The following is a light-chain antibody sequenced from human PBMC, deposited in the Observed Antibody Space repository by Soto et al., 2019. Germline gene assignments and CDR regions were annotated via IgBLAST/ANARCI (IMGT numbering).Light chain of an antibody. J-gene: IGLJ2*01. CDR2: EVS. Sequence: QSALTQPASVSGSPGQSITISCTGTSSDVGGYNFVSWYQQHPGKAPKLMIYEVSNRPSGVSYRFSGSKPGNTASLTISGLQAEDEADYYCSSYTSSVTLLFGGGTKLTVL. CDR1: SSDVGGYNF. CDR3: SSYTSSVTLL. V-gene: IGLV2-14*01.